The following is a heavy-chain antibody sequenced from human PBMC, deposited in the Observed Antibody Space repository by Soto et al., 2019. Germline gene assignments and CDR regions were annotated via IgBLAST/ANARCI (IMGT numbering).Heavy chain of an antibody. CDR2: ISYDGSNK. D-gene: IGHD3-22*01. Sequence: GGSLRLSCAASGFTFSSYAMHWVRQAPGKGLEWVAVISYDGSNKYYADSVKGRFTISRDNSKNTLYLQMNSLRAEDTAVYYCARGPKTTNYYDSSGYPPGFDYWGQGTLVTVSS. CDR1: GFTFSSYA. V-gene: IGHV3-30-3*01. J-gene: IGHJ4*02. CDR3: ARGPKTTNYYDSSGYPPGFDY.